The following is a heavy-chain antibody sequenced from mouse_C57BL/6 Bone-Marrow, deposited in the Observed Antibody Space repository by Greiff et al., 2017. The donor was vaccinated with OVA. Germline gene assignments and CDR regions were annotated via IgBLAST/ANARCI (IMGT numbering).Heavy chain of an antibody. D-gene: IGHD4-1*01. Sequence: EVMLVESEGGLVQPGSSMKLSCTASGFTFSDYYMAWVRQVPEKGLEWVANINYDGSSTYYLDSLKSRFIISRDNAKNILYLQMSSLKSEDTATYYCAREGTGTDYYAMDYWGQGTSVTVSS. CDR3: AREGTGTDYYAMDY. V-gene: IGHV5-16*01. CDR1: GFTFSDYY. CDR2: INYDGSST. J-gene: IGHJ4*01.